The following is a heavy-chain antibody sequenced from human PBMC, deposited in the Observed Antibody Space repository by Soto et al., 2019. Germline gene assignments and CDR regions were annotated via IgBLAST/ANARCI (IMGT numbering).Heavy chain of an antibody. CDR2: ISGSGGST. D-gene: IGHD2-2*01. CDR1: GFTFSSYA. Sequence: EVQLLESGGGLVQPGGSLRLSCAASGFTFSSYAMSWVRQAPGKGLEWVSAISGSGGSTYYADSVKGRFTISRDNFKHPLYLHMNSLRAEDTAVYYCASTRGRNYYYGMDVWGQGTTVTVSS. V-gene: IGHV3-23*01. CDR3: ASTRGRNYYYGMDV. J-gene: IGHJ6*02.